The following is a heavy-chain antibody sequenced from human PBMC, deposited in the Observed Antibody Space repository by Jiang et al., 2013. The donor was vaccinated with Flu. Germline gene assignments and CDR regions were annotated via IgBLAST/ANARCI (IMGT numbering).Heavy chain of an antibody. CDR3: AKDPNSASWFGGYFDY. Sequence: GLEQPGGSLRLSCAASGFIFSTYAMSWVRQAPGKGLEWVSITSAGGGRTYYADSVKGRFTISRDNSKSTLYLQMNSLRVDDTAVYYCAKDPNSASWFGGYFDYWGQGALITVSS. V-gene: IGHV3-23*01. J-gene: IGHJ4*02. D-gene: IGHD6-13*01. CDR2: TSAGGGRT. CDR1: GFIFSTYA.